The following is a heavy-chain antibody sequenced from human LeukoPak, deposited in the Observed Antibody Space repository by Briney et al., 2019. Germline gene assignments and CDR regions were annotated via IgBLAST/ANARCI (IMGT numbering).Heavy chain of an antibody. CDR3: ARGVSYDFWSPFDY. Sequence: GRSLRLSCAASGFTFSSYAMHWVRQAPSKGLEWVAVISYDGSNKYYADSVKGRFTISRDNSKNTLYLQMNSLRAEDTAVYYCARGVSYDFWSPFDYWGQGTLVTVSS. J-gene: IGHJ4*02. CDR2: ISYDGSNK. V-gene: IGHV3-30-3*01. CDR1: GFTFSSYA. D-gene: IGHD3-3*01.